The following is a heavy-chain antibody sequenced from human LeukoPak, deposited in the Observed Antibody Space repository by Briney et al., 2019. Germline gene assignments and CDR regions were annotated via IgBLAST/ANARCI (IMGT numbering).Heavy chain of an antibody. CDR1: GGSVRSGGYY. Sequence: SETLSLTCTVSGGSVRSGGYYWSWIRQHPGKGLEWIGYIYYSGSTYYNPSLKSRVTISVDTSKNQFSLKLSSVTAADTAVYYCARENTVRGVIYWFDPWGQGTLVTVSS. D-gene: IGHD3-10*01. V-gene: IGHV4-31*03. CDR3: ARENTVRGVIYWFDP. CDR2: IYYSGST. J-gene: IGHJ5*02.